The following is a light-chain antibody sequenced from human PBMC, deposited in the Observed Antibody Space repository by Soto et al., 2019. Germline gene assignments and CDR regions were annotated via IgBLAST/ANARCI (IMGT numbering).Light chain of an antibody. Sequence: DIQMTQATSSLSASIGDTVTITCRASQSISSYLNWYQQKPGKAPQLLIYAASNLHRWVPSRFSGSASGTDFTHTISSLRVEDFATSYCQESYNIHTFSHGNKLEIK. V-gene: IGKV1-39*01. J-gene: IGKJ2*01. CDR1: QSISSY. CDR2: AAS. CDR3: QESYNIHT.